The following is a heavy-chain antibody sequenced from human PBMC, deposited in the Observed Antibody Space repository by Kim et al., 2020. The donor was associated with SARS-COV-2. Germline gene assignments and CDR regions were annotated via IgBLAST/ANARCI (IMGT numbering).Heavy chain of an antibody. J-gene: IGHJ6*01. V-gene: IGHV4-59*01. CDR1: GCSISSYY. CDR2: IYYSGST. D-gene: IGHD2-2*01. Sequence: SETLSLTCTVSGCSISSYYWSWIRQPPGKGLEWIGYIYYSGSTNYNPSLKSRVTISVDTSKNQFSLKLSSVTAADTAVYYCARYSSPLLDWSSTSCLYG. CDR3: ARYSSPLLDWSSTSCLYG.